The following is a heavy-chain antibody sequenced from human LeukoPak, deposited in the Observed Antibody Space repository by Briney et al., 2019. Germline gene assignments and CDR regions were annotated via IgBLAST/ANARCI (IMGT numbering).Heavy chain of an antibody. CDR2: ISSSGSYI. V-gene: IGHV3-21*04. CDR1: RFTFSSYS. J-gene: IGHJ4*02. D-gene: IGHD1-26*01. Sequence: PGGSLRLSCAASRFTFSSYSMNWVRQAPGKGLEWVSSISSSGSYIYYADSVKGRFTISRDNSRNMLFLQMNSLRADDTAVYYCAKDLVVGALDYWGQGTLVTVSS. CDR3: AKDLVVGALDY.